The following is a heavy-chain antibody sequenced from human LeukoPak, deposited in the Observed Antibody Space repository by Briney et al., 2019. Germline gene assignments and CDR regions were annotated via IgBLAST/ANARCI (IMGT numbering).Heavy chain of an antibody. V-gene: IGHV3-66*04. CDR3: ARRAEGSGSYSFDD. CDR1: GFTFTGYS. D-gene: IGHD3-10*01. CDR2: IYSGGSGGST. J-gene: IGHJ4*02. Sequence: PGGSLRLSCVVSGFTFTGYSMNWVRQAPGKGLEWVSVIYSGGSGGSTYYADSVKGRFTISRDNSKNTLYLQMNSLRAEDTAVYYCARRAEGSGSYSFDDWGQGTLVTVSS.